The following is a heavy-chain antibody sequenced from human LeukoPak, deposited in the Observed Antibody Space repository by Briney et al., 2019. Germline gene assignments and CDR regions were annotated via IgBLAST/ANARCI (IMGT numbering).Heavy chain of an antibody. CDR3: ARGPPNYDIIFDY. CDR2: ISTTSETI. Sequence: PGGSLRLSCAASGFTFSSYEMNWVRQAPGKGLEWVSYISTTSETIYYADSVKGRFTISRDNAKNSLYLQMDSLRAEDTAVYYCARGPPNYDIIFDYWGQGTLVTVSS. D-gene: IGHD3-9*01. V-gene: IGHV3-48*03. J-gene: IGHJ4*02. CDR1: GFTFSSYE.